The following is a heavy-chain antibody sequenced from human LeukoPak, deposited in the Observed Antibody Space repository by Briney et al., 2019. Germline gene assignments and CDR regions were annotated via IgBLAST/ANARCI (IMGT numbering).Heavy chain of an antibody. D-gene: IGHD3-10*01. CDR2: IYYSGST. J-gene: IGHJ6*03. CDR3: ARGVREKNRGFLLYYYYYYMDV. V-gene: IGHV4-59*01. Sequence: SETLSLTCTVSGGSISGYYWSWIRQPPGKGLGWIGYIYYSGSTNYNPSLKSRVTISVDTSKNQFSLNLSSVTAADTAVYYCARGVREKNRGFLLYYYYYYMDVWGKGTTVAISS. CDR1: GGSISGYY.